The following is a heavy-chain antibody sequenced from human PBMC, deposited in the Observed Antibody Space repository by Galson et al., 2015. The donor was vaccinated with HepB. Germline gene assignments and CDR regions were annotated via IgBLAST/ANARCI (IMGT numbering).Heavy chain of an antibody. CDR2: IYSGGST. D-gene: IGHD3-10*01. V-gene: IGHV3-66*01. CDR1: GFTVSSNY. CDR3: ARDTDDLPPRFGESPPGY. J-gene: IGHJ4*02. Sequence: SLRLSCAASGFTVSSNYMSWVRQAPGKGLGWVSVIYSGGSTYYADSVKGRFTISRDNSKNTLYLQVNSLRAEDTAVYYCARDTDDLPPRFGESPPGYWGQGTLVTVSS.